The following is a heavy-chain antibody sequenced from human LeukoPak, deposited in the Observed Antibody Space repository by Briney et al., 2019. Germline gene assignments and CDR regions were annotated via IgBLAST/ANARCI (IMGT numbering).Heavy chain of an antibody. Sequence: ASVKVSCKASGYTFTSYYMHWVRQAPGQGLEWMGIINPSGGSTSYAQKFQGRVTMTRDTSTSTAYMELRSLRSDDTAVYYCARVYQRYMDVWGKGTTVTISS. CDR2: INPSGGST. CDR3: ARVYQRYMDV. J-gene: IGHJ6*03. CDR1: GYTFTSYY. V-gene: IGHV1-46*01. D-gene: IGHD2-2*01.